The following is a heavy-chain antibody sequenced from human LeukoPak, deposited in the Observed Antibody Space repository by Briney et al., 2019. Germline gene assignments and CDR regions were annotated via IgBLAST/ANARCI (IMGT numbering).Heavy chain of an antibody. V-gene: IGHV4-59*08. CDR3: AKYGNSGWVIDN. CDR1: GGSIGSND. Sequence: SETLSLTCSVSGGSIGSNDWSWIRQPPGEGLEYIGYIYYTGGTNYNPSLKSRVTISVDTSKNQFSLKLTSVTAADTAVYFCAKYGNSGWVIDNWGQGTLVTVSS. J-gene: IGHJ4*02. CDR2: IYYTGGT. D-gene: IGHD6-19*01.